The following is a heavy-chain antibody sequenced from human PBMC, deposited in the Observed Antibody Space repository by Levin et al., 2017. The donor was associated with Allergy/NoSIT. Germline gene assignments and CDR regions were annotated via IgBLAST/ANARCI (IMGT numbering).Heavy chain of an antibody. D-gene: IGHD5-18*01. CDR1: GFTFSGYW. J-gene: IGHJ4*02. CDR2: IHQDGSAK. CDR3: STDVTATVHY. V-gene: IGHV3-7*01. Sequence: GGSLRLSCAVSGFTFSGYWMGWVRQAPGKGLEWVANIHQDGSAKYYVDSVKGRFTVSRDNAKNSLFLQMNSLRAEDTAVYYCSTDVTATVHYWGQGTLVTVSS.